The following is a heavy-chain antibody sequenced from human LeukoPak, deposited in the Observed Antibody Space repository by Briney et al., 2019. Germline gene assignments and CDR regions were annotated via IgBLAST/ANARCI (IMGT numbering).Heavy chain of an antibody. CDR2: IYYSGST. J-gene: IGHJ4*02. V-gene: IGHV4-30-4*01. Sequence: PSETLSLTCTVSGASISTGDYYWSWIRQPPGKGLEWIGYIYYSGSTSYNPSLKSRVSISVDTSKNQFSVKLKSVTAADTAVYYCARGPNYVWGSYRYFDYWGQGTLVTVSS. CDR3: ARGPNYVWGSYRYFDY. CDR1: GASISTGDYY. D-gene: IGHD3-16*02.